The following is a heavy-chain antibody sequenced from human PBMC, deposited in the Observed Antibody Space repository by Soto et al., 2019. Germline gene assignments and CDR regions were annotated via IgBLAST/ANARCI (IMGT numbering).Heavy chain of an antibody. CDR3: ARRRTYYDFWSGSNWFDP. J-gene: IGHJ5*02. CDR2: MNPNSGNT. CDR1: GYTFTSYD. Sequence: ASVKVSCKASGYTFTSYDINWVRQTTGQGLEWMGWMNPNSGNTGYAQKFQGRVTMTRNTSISTAYMELSSLRSEDTAVYYCARRRTYYDFWSGSNWFDPWGQGTLVTVSS. D-gene: IGHD3-3*01. V-gene: IGHV1-8*01.